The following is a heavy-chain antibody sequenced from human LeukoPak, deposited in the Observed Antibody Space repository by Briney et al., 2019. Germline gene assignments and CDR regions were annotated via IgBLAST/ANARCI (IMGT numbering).Heavy chain of an antibody. CDR2: INPSGGST. J-gene: IGHJ4*02. CDR1: GYTFTSYY. V-gene: IGHV1-46*03. D-gene: IGHD1-7*01. CDR3: ARDGGELRFDY. Sequence: ASVKVSCKASGYTFTSYYMHWVRQAHGQGIEWMGIINPSGGSTSYAQKFQGRVTMTRDTSTSTVYMELSILRSEDTAVYYCARDGGELRFDYWGQGTLVTVSS.